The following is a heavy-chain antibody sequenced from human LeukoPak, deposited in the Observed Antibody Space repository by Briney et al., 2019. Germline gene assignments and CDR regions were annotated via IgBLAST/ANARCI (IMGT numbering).Heavy chain of an antibody. CDR2: ISSSGSTI. J-gene: IGHJ4*02. CDR1: GFTFSDYY. D-gene: IGHD6-19*01. CDR3: ARAITDHYSSGWYSSGY. Sequence: GGSLRLSCAASGFTFSDYYMNWIRQAPGKGLEWVSYISSSGSTIYYADSVKGRFTISRDNAKNSLYLQMNSLRAEDTAVYYCARAITDHYSSGWYSSGYWGQGTLVTVSS. V-gene: IGHV3-11*04.